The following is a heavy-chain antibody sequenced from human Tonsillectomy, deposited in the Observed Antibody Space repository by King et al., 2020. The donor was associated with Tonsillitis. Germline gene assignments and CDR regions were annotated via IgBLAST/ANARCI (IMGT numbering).Heavy chain of an antibody. CDR2: ISASGGNT. Sequence: VQLVESGGGVVQPGGSLRLSCAASGFTFSIYAMSWVRQAPGKGLEGVSGISASGGNTYYSDSVKGRFTISRDNIRNNLYLQMNSLSVEDTALYYFAKPTMTTTAGYWGQGTLVTVSS. V-gene: IGHV3-23*04. D-gene: IGHD3-22*01. CDR1: GFTFSIYA. J-gene: IGHJ4*01. CDR3: AKPTMTTTAGY.